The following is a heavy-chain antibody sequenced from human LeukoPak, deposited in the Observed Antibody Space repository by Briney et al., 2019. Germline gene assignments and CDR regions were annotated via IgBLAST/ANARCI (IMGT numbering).Heavy chain of an antibody. CDR3: ARDVSVGTNDSFDI. J-gene: IGHJ3*02. D-gene: IGHD4-23*01. CDR1: GYTFTSYA. Sequence: ASVKVSCKASGYTFTSYAMNWVRQAPGQGLEWMGWINTNTGNPTYAQGFTGRFVFSLDTSVSTAYLQISSLKAEDTAVYYCARDVSVGTNDSFDIRGQGTMVTVSS. CDR2: INTNTGNP. V-gene: IGHV7-4-1*02.